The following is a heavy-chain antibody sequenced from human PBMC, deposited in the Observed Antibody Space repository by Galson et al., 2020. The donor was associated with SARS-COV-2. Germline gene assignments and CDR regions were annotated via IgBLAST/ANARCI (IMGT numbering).Heavy chain of an antibody. CDR3: ARAYYDYVWGSYRYRDWYFDL. J-gene: IGHJ2*01. D-gene: IGHD3-16*02. Sequence: GGSLRLSCAASGFTFSSYAMHWVRQAPGKGLEWVAVISYDGSNKYYADSVKGRFTISRDNSKNTLYLQMNSLRAEDTAVYYCARAYYDYVWGSYRYRDWYFDLWGRGTLVTVSS. CDR2: ISYDGSNK. V-gene: IGHV3-30-3*01. CDR1: GFTFSSYA.